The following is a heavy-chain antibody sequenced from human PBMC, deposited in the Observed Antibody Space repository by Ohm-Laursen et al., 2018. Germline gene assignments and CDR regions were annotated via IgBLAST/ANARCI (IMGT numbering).Heavy chain of an antibody. CDR1: GYTFTSYD. J-gene: IGHJ5*02. V-gene: IGHV1-8*01. CDR3: AREGGWLARRAWFDP. D-gene: IGHD6-19*01. CDR2: MNPNSGNT. Sequence: APSVKVSCKVSGYTFTSYDINWVRQAPGQGLEWMGWMNPNSGNTGYAQKFQGRVTMTRNTSISTAYMELSSLRSEDMAVYYCAREGGWLARRAWFDPWGQGTRVPVSS.